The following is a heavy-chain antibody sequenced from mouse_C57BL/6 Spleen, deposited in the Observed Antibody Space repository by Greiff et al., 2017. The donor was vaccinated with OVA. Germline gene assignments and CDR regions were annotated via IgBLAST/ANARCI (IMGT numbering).Heavy chain of an antibody. D-gene: IGHD1-1*02. J-gene: IGHJ4*01. V-gene: IGHV5-6*01. CDR2: ISSGGSYT. CDR3: ARHPGGDYYAMDY. CDR1: GFTFSSYG. Sequence: EVQVVESGGDLVKPGGSLKLSCAASGFTFSSYGMSWVRQTPDKRLEWVATISSGGSYTSYPDSVKGRFTISRDNAKNTLYLQMSSLKSEDTAMYYCARHPGGDYYAMDYWGQGTSVTVSS.